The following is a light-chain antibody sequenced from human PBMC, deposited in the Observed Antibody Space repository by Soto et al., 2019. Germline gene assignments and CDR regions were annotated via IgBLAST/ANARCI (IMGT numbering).Light chain of an antibody. J-gene: IGKJ2*01. CDR1: QSVASN. Sequence: EIVMTQSPASLSVSPGDGATLSCRASQSVASNVAWYQQKPGQGPRVLIHGASTRAVGVPARFSGSGSGTDFNLTISSLQSEDFAVYYCQQYHNWPPQYTFGQGTKLQIK. CDR3: QQYHNWPPQYT. CDR2: GAS. V-gene: IGKV3-15*01.